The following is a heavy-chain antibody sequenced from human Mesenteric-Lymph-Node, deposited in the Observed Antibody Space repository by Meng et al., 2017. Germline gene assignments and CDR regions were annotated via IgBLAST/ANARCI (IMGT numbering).Heavy chain of an antibody. Sequence: GESLKISCAASGFTFSSYSMNWVRQAPGKGLEWVSSISGSGNYIYYADSLKGRFTISRDNAKNSLYLQMNSLRAEDTAVYYCASHRIAATGENDYWGQGTLVTVSS. CDR2: ISGSGNYI. CDR3: ASHRIAATGENDY. CDR1: GFTFSSYS. D-gene: IGHD6-13*01. V-gene: IGHV3-21*01. J-gene: IGHJ4*02.